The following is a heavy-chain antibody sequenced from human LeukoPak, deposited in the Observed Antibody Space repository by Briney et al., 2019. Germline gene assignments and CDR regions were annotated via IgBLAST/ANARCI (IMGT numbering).Heavy chain of an antibody. CDR3: ARDMGGYVGNWFDP. J-gene: IGHJ5*02. CDR2: ISSSSSTI. CDR1: GFTFSTYS. Sequence: GGSLRLSCAASGFTFSTYSMNWVRQAPGKGLEWVSYISSSSSTIYYADSVKGRFTISRDNAKNSLYLQMNSLRAEDTAVYYCARDMGGYVGNWFDPWGQGTLVTVSS. D-gene: IGHD5-12*01. V-gene: IGHV3-48*01.